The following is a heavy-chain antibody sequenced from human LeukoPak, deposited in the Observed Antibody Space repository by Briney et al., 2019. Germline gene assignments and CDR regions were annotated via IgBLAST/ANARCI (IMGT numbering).Heavy chain of an antibody. CDR2: ISGDGRTI. D-gene: IGHD3-22*01. CDR1: GFTFSTYS. J-gene: IGHJ4*02. V-gene: IGHV3-48*01. CDR3: ARDRHSSVDY. Sequence: PGGSLRLSCAASGFTFSTYSMIWVRQAPGKGLEWLSYISGDGRTIYYPDSVKGRFTISRDNAKNSLYLQLISLRAEDTAVYYCARDRHSSVDYWGQGTLVTVSS.